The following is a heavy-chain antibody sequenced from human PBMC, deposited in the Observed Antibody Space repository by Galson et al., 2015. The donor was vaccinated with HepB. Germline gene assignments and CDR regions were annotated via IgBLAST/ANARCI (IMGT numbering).Heavy chain of an antibody. V-gene: IGHV5-10-1*01. J-gene: IGHJ5*02. CDR2: IDPSDSYT. D-gene: IGHD3-16*01. CDR1: GYSFTSYW. Sequence: QSGAEVKKPGESLRISCKGSGYSFTSYWISWVRQMPGKGLEWMGRIDPSDSYTNYSPSFQGHVTISADKSISTAYLQWSSLKASDTAMYYCARHELGRSSNPGGGFDPWGQGTLVTVSS. CDR3: ARHELGRSSNPGGGFDP.